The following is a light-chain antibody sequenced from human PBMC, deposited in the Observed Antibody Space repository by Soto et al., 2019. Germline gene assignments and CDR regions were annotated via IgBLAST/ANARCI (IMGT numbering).Light chain of an antibody. V-gene: IGKV3-15*01. J-gene: IGKJ2*01. Sequence: DIVLTQSPATLSVSPGDTVTLSYRASESLFGFLAWYQQKPGQAPRLLMYGVSTRATGIPARSSGGGSATDFTLTISTLQSEDSAIYFCQSYNDWPFASGLGTRLQI. CDR1: ESLFGF. CDR2: GVS. CDR3: QSYNDWPFA.